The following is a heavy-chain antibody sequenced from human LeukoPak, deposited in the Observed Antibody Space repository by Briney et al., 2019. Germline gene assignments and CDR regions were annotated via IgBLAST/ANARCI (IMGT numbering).Heavy chain of an antibody. CDR2: IHYSGIT. CDR3: ARKPNSIYWFDP. D-gene: IGHD4-23*01. CDR1: GYSTSSDNW. J-gene: IGHJ5*02. V-gene: IGHV4-28*01. Sequence: SETLSLTCAVSGYSTSSDNWWGWIRQPPGKGLEWIGYIHYSGITYYSPSLKSRVTLSVDTSKNQFSLRLSSSTAVDTAVYYCARKPNSIYWFDPWGQGTLVTVSS.